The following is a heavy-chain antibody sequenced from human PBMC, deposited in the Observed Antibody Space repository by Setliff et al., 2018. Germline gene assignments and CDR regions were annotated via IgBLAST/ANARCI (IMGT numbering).Heavy chain of an antibody. J-gene: IGHJ4*02. Sequence: ASVKVSCKASGLTFTTFSISWVRQAPGQGLEWMGWITNYNGKTDYAQKFQDRVTVTMDTSTSTVYMELRSLRSDDTAVYYCARSSAPSVVLAADFDFWGLGTPVTVSS. CDR3: ARSSAPSVVLAADFDF. CDR2: ITNYNGKT. CDR1: GLTFTTFS. D-gene: IGHD3-3*01. V-gene: IGHV1-18*01.